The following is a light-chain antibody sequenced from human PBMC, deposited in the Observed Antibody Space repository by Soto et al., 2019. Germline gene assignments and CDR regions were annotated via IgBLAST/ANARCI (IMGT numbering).Light chain of an antibody. CDR2: DVS. J-gene: IGLJ1*01. CDR3: SSYTTISTYV. Sequence: QSALTQPASVSGSPGQSITISCTGTSSDIGSYNYVSWYRQYPGKAPKLMIYDVSNRPSGVSNRFSGSKSGNTASLTISGLQAADEADYYCSSYTTISTYVFGTGTKVTVL. V-gene: IGLV2-14*01. CDR1: SSDIGSYNY.